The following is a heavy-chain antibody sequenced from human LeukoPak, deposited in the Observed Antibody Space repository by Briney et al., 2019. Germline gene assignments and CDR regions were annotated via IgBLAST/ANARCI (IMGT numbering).Heavy chain of an antibody. CDR1: GFTFSTYA. J-gene: IGHJ3*02. CDR2: ISSGSSTI. Sequence: GGSLRLSCAASGFTFSTYAMNWVRQAPGKGLEWVSYISSGSSTIYYADSVRGRFTISRDNAKNSLYLQMNSLRAEGTALYHCARGQIFTIFGVVITNHSGYDAFDIWGQGTLVTVSS. CDR3: ARGQIFTIFGVVITNHSGYDAFDI. D-gene: IGHD3-3*01. V-gene: IGHV3-48*04.